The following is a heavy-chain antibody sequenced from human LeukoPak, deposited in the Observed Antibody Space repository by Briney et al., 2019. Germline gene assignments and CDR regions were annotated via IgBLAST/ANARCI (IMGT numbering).Heavy chain of an antibody. CDR1: GFTFSSYG. J-gene: IGHJ4*02. V-gene: IGHV3-30*18. CDR2: ISYDGSNK. Sequence: GGSLRLSCAASGFTFSSYGMHWVRQTPGKGLEWVAVISYDGSNKYYADSVKGRFTISRDNSKNTLYLQMNSLRAEDTAVHYCAKEMERIAVAAFFDYWGQGTLVTVSS. CDR3: AKEMERIAVAAFFDY. D-gene: IGHD6-19*01.